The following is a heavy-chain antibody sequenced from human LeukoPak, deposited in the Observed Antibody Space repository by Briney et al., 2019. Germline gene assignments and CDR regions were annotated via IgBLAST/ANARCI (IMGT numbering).Heavy chain of an antibody. Sequence: GGSLRLSCVASGFTFSSCWMSWVRQAPGKGLEWVASIRQDGSDKLYVDSVKGRFTISRDNSKNTLYLQMNSLRAEDTAVYYCAKVDGSGSYYDYWSQGTLVTVSS. CDR3: AKVDGSGSYYDY. V-gene: IGHV3-7*01. CDR1: GFTFSSCW. CDR2: IRQDGSDK. J-gene: IGHJ4*02. D-gene: IGHD3-10*01.